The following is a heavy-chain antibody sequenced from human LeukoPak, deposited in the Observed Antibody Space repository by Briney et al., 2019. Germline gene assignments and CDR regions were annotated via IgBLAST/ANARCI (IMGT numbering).Heavy chain of an antibody. V-gene: IGHV1-2*02. Sequence: ASVKVSCKASGYTFTDYYIHWVRQAPGQGLEWMAWISPNTGATHYAQNLQVRIPMTRDTSISTAYMELSRLRSDDTALYYCARGGSQGAVIPPAASLDYWGPGTLVTVSS. CDR1: GYTFTDYY. D-gene: IGHD3-16*01. CDR2: ISPNTGAT. J-gene: IGHJ4*02. CDR3: ARGGSQGAVIPPAASLDY.